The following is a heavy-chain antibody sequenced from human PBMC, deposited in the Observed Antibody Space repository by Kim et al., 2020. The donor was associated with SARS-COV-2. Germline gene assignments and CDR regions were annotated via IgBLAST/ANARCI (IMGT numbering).Heavy chain of an antibody. D-gene: IGHD6-13*01. CDR3: ARTRAAAGTGWSDAHRYYYYGMDV. Sequence: GESLKISCKGSGYSFTSYWIGWVRQMPGKGLEWMGIIYPGDSDTRYSPSFQGQVTISADKSISTAYLQWSSLKASDTAMYYCARTRAAAGTGWSDAHRYYYYGMDVWGQGTTVTVSS. J-gene: IGHJ6*02. V-gene: IGHV5-51*01. CDR2: IYPGDSDT. CDR1: GYSFTSYW.